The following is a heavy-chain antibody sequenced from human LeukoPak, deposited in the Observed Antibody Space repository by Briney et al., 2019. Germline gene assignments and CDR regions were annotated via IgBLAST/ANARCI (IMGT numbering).Heavy chain of an antibody. CDR3: ARQQRPWYVWGSYRHYYFDY. J-gene: IGHJ4*02. D-gene: IGHD3-16*02. Sequence: PGGSLRLSCAASGFTFSNYWMSWVRQAPGKGLEWVANIKQDGSEKYYVDSVKGRFTISRDNAKNSLYLQMNSLRAEDTAVYYCARQQRPWYVWGSYRHYYFDYWGQGTLVTVSS. CDR2: IKQDGSEK. CDR1: GFTFSNYW. V-gene: IGHV3-7*01.